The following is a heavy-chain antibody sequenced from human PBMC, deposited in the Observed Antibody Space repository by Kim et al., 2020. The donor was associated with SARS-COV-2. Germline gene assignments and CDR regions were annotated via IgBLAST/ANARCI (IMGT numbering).Heavy chain of an antibody. J-gene: IGHJ4*03. D-gene: IGHD2-8*01. CDR3: TGEHNGPGSCFDT. Sequence: SQTLSLTCGISGDCVSSTSAVWNWIRQPPSRGIEWLGRTYYISLWHSPYAASVEARITINPDTSNNLFSLQLNSVTPEATAAYYFTGEHNGPGSCFDTWG. CDR1: GDCVSSTSAV. CDR2: TYYISLWHS. V-gene: IGHV6-1*01.